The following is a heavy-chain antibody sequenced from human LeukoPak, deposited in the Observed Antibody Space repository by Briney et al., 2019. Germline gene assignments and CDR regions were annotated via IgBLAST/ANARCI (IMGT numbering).Heavy chain of an antibody. Sequence: GGPLRLSCAASGFTFTSYAMHWVRQAPGKGLEWVAIISYDGSNKYYADSVKGRFTISRDNSRNTLYLQMNSLRADDTAVYYCARDVTVTGTTVAPLDYWGQGTLVTVSS. CDR3: ARDVTVTGTTVAPLDY. V-gene: IGHV3-30-3*01. CDR1: GFTFTSYA. J-gene: IGHJ4*02. CDR2: ISYDGSNK. D-gene: IGHD1-7*01.